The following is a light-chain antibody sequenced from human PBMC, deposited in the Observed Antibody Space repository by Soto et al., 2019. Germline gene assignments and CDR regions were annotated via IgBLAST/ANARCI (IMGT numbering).Light chain of an antibody. CDR1: QSVSSSY. CDR2: GAS. Sequence: EIVLTQSPGTLSLSPGERATLSCRASQSVSSSYLAWYQQKPGQAPRLLIYGASSRATGIPDRFSGSGSGTEFALTISRREPEDLAVYYWQRYGSSFTFGPGTKVDIK. J-gene: IGKJ3*01. V-gene: IGKV3-20*01. CDR3: QRYGSSFT.